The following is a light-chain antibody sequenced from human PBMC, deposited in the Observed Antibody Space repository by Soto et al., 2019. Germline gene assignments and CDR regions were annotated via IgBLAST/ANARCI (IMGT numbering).Light chain of an antibody. V-gene: IGKV1-5*01. Sequence: DIQMTQSPSTLSASVGDRITITCRASQSIRSWLAWYQQKPGKAPNLLIYDASSLESGVPSRFSGSGSGTDFTLTISSLQPDDFATYYCQQYNSYSFGGGTKVEIK. J-gene: IGKJ4*01. CDR1: QSIRSW. CDR3: QQYNSYS. CDR2: DAS.